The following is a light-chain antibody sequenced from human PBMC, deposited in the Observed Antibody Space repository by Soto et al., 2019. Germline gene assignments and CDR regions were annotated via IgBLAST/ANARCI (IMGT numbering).Light chain of an antibody. V-gene: IGLV1-44*01. CDR2: NNN. Sequence: QSVLTQPPSASGTPGQRVTISCSGSSSNIGSNTVNWNQQLPGTAPKLLIYNNNQRPSGVPDRFSGSKSGTSASLAISGLQSEDEADYYCAAWDDSLNGWVFGGGTKVTVL. J-gene: IGLJ3*02. CDR1: SSNIGSNT. CDR3: AAWDDSLNGWV.